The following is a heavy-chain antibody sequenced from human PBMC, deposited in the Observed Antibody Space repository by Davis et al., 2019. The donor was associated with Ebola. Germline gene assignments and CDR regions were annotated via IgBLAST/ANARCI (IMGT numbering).Heavy chain of an antibody. CDR2: IKEDGSQK. D-gene: IGHD6-19*01. CDR3: AKDSGWQMSP. V-gene: IGHV3-7*01. J-gene: IGHJ5*02. Sequence: PGGSLRPSCAASGSTSSNFYTSWVRQAPGKGLEWVGKIKEDGSQKSYLESVKGRFTISRDNARNSVYLQMNDLRGEDTAVYYCAKDSGWQMSPWSQGTLVTVSS. CDR1: GSTSSNFY.